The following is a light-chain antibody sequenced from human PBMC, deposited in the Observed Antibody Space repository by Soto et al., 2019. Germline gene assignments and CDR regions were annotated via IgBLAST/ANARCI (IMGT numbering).Light chain of an antibody. J-gene: IGKJ1*01. CDR1: QSVSSNY. V-gene: IGKV3-20*01. CDR2: GAS. Sequence: DIVLTQSPGTLSLSPGERATLSCRTSQSVSSNYLAWYQQKPGQAPRLLIYGASTRATGIPDRFSGSGSGADFTLTISRLEPEDFAVYYCQQYGTSFWTFGQGTK. CDR3: QQYGTSFWT.